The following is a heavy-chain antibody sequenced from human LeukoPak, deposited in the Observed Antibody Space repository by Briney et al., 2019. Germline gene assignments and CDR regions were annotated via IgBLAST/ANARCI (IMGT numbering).Heavy chain of an antibody. J-gene: IGHJ4*02. CDR1: GFTFSSYA. CDR2: ISYDGSNK. CDR3: ARDSIRQQLYYFDS. Sequence: GGSLRLSRAASGFTFSSYAMHWVRQAPGKGLEWVAVISYDGSNKYYADSVKGRFTISRDNSKNTLYLQMNSLRPEDTAIYYCARDSIRQQLYYFDSWGQGTLVTVSS. D-gene: IGHD6-13*01. V-gene: IGHV3-30*04.